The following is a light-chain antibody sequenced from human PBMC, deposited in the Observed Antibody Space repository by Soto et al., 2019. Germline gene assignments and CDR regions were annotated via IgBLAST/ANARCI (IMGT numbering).Light chain of an antibody. CDR1: ISDIEGYNY. CDR3: NSYTSSTTLV. J-gene: IGLJ2*01. V-gene: IGLV2-14*01. Sequence: QSALTQPRSVSGSPGQSVTISCTGTISDIEGYNYVSWYQHHPGKAPKLLISEVSNRPSGVSNRFTASKSGNTASLTISGLQAEDEADYYCNSYTSSTTLVFGGGTKLTVL. CDR2: EVS.